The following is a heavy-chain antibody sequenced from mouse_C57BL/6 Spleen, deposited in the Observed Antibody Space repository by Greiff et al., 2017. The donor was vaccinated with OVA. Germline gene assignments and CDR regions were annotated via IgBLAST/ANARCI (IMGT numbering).Heavy chain of an antibody. D-gene: IGHD1-1*01. CDR1: GYTFTDYY. CDR3: ASYYYGSPYAMDY. Sequence: EVQLQQSGPELVKPGASVKISCKASGYTFTDYYMNWVKQSHGKSLEWIGDINPNNGGTSYNQKFKAKATLTVDKSSSTAYMELRSLTSEDSAVYYCASYYYGSPYAMDYWGQGTSVTVSS. CDR2: INPNNGGT. J-gene: IGHJ4*01. V-gene: IGHV1-26*01.